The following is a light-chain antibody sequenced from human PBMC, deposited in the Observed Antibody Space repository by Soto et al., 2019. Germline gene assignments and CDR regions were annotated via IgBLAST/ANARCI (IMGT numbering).Light chain of an antibody. CDR2: DAS. J-gene: IGKJ2*01. Sequence: EIVLTQSPATLSLSPGERATLSCRASQSVSSYLAWYQQKPGQAPRRLIYDASNRATGIPARFSGSGSGTDFTLTISSLEPEDFAVYYCQQRSNWASYTFGQGTKLEIK. CDR1: QSVSSY. CDR3: QQRSNWASYT. V-gene: IGKV3-11*01.